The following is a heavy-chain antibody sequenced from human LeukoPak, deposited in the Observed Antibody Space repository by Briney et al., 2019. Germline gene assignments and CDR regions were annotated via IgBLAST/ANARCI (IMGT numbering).Heavy chain of an antibody. CDR1: GFTFSSYG. CDR2: ISYDGSNK. D-gene: IGHD1-1*01. J-gene: IGHJ4*02. Sequence: WGSLRLSCAASGFTFSSYGMHWVRQAPGKGLEWVAVISYDGSNKYYADSVKGRFTISRDNSKNTLCLQMNSLRAEDTAVYYCARGRYADYLDYWGQGTLVTVSS. V-gene: IGHV3-30*03. CDR3: ARGRYADYLDY.